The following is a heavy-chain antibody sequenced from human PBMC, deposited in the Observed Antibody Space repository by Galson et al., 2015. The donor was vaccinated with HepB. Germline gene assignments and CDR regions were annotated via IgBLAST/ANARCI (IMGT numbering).Heavy chain of an antibody. J-gene: IGHJ6*03. D-gene: IGHD3-3*01. CDR2: IRSKAYGGTT. CDR1: GFTFGDYA. CDR3: TRRYYDFWSGYPPMDV. V-gene: IGHV3-49*03. Sequence: SLRLSCAASGFTFGDYAMSWFRQAPGKGLEWVGFIRSKAYGGTTEYAASVKGRFTISRDDSKSIAYLQMNSLKTEDTAVYYCTRRYYDFWSGYPPMDVWGKGTTVTVSS.